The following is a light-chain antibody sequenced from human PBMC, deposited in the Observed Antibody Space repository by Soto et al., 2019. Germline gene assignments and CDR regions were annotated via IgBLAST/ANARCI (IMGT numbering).Light chain of an antibody. CDR3: QQRSDWRFI. V-gene: IGKV3-11*01. J-gene: IGKJ3*01. CDR2: DAS. CDR1: QSVSNF. Sequence: EIVLTQSPATLSLSPGERATLSCRASQSVSNFLAWYQQKPGQGPRLLIYDASHRATGIPARFSGSGSGTDFTLTISSLEPEDFAAYYCQQRSDWRFIFGPGTKVDIK.